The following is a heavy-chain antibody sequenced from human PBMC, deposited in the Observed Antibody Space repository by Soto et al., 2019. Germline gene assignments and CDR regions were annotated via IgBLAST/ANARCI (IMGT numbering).Heavy chain of an antibody. CDR1: GFTFSRYA. V-gene: IGHV3-30-3*01. J-gene: IGHJ4*02. Sequence: GGSLRLSCAASGFTFSRYAVHWVRRAPGKGLEWVAVVSSSGSEKYYTDSVKGRFSISRDNSNDTLYLQLNSLRTEDTAVYYCARSTVVASAAPYFDYWGQGTLVTVSS. CDR3: ARSTVVASAAPYFDY. CDR2: VSSSGSEK. D-gene: IGHD4-4*01.